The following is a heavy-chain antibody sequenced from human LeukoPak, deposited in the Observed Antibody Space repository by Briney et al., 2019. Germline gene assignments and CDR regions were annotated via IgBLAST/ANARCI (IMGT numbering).Heavy chain of an antibody. J-gene: IGHJ4*02. CDR3: ARQKGGQSFFDS. CDR2: INGEGTTT. CDR1: GFTFSSYW. V-gene: IGHV3-74*01. Sequence: GGSLRLSCAASGFTFSSYWMHWVRQDPGKGLLWVSRINGEGTTTAYADSVKGRSTISRDNAKNTLYLQMNSLRADDTAVYYCARQKGGQSFFDSWGQGTLVTVSS. D-gene: IGHD1-26*01.